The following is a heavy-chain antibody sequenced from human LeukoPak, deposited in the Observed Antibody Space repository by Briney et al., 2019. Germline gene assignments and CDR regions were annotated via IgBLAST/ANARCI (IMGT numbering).Heavy chain of an antibody. CDR1: GYTFTSYG. J-gene: IGHJ4*02. V-gene: IGHV1-18*01. D-gene: IGHD6-13*01. CDR3: AKYSSSCYCGYIDY. CDR2: ISAYNGNT. Sequence: GASVKVSCKASGYTFTSYGISWVRQAPGQGLEWMGWISAYNGNTNYAQKLQGRVTMTTDTSTSTAYMELRSLRSDDTAVYYCAKYSSSCYCGYIDYWGRGTLVTVSS.